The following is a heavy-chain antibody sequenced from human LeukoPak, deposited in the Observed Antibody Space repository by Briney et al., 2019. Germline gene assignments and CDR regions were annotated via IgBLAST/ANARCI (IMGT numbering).Heavy chain of an antibody. J-gene: IGHJ4*02. CDR3: AGDEAGTNQLDY. D-gene: IGHD6-19*01. CDR2: ISYDGSNK. V-gene: IGHV3-30*04. Sequence: GRSLRLSCAASGFTFSSYAMHWVRQAPGKGLEWVAVISYDGSNKYYADSVKGRFTISIDNSKNTLYLQMNSLRAEDTAVYYCAGDEAGTNQLDYWGQGTLVTVSS. CDR1: GFTFSSYA.